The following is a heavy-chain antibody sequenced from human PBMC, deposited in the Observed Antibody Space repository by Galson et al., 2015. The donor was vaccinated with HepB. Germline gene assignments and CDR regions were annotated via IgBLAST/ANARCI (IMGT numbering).Heavy chain of an antibody. CDR2: IYPGDSDT. V-gene: IGHV5-51*03. CDR3: ARGGRIQLWFDSGAFDI. J-gene: IGHJ3*02. Sequence: QSGAEVKKPGESLKISCKGSGYSFTSYWIDWVRQMPGKGLEWMGIIYPGDSDTRYSPSFQGQVTISADKSISTAYLQWNSLKASDTAMYYCARGGRIQLWFDSGAFDIWGQGTMVTVSS. D-gene: IGHD5-18*01. CDR1: GYSFTSYW.